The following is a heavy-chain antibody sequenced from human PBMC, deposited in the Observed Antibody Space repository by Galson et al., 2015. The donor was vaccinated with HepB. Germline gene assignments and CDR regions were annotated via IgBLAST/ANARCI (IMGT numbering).Heavy chain of an antibody. CDR3: VREFSGSWYDS. V-gene: IGHV4-31*03. J-gene: IGHJ5*01. CDR1: GGSIGSSSYY. D-gene: IGHD6-25*01. CDR2: IYYTGST. Sequence: LTCTVFGGSIGSSSYYWNWIRQHPGKGLEWVGSIYYTGSTYYNPSLKSRLTISVDTSKSQFSLKLTSVTAADTAVYYCVREFSGSWYDSWGQGTLVTVSS.